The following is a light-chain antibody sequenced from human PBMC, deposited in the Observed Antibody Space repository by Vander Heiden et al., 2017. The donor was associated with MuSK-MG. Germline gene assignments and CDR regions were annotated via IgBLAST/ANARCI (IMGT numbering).Light chain of an antibody. CDR2: GAS. CDR1: QSVSTN. CDR3: QQYNDSPPA. V-gene: IGKV3-15*01. Sequence: EIVMTQSPATLSVSPGERATLSCRASQSVSTNLAWYQQKPGQAPRLLIYGASTRATGIPTRFSGSGFGTEFTLTISSLQSEDFAVYHCQQYNDSPPAFGGGTKVEIK. J-gene: IGKJ4*01.